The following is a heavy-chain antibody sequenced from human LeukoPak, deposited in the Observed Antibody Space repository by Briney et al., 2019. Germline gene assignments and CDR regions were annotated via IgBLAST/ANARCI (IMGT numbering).Heavy chain of an antibody. CDR3: AGGGVAGGGVWFDP. D-gene: IGHD6-19*01. CDR1: GGSISSYY. Sequence: SETLSLTCTVSGGSISSYYWSWIRQPPGKGLEWIGYIYYSGNTNYNPSLKSRVTMSVDTSKNQFSLKLSSVTAADTAVYYCAGGGVAGGGVWFDPWGQGILVTVSS. V-gene: IGHV4-59*01. J-gene: IGHJ5*02. CDR2: IYYSGNT.